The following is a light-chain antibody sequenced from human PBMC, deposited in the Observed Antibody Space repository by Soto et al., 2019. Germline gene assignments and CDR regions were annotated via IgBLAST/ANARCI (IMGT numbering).Light chain of an antibody. V-gene: IGKV3-15*01. J-gene: IGKJ3*01. Sequence: EMLLTQSPPTLSVSPGETVSLSFWASQSVTNKLAWYQQRPGQAPRLLLYDACTRATGIPARFSGGGSGTEFTLTISSLQSEDFAVYCCQHCNNWPPTFGPGTKVDI. CDR1: QSVTNK. CDR2: DAC. CDR3: QHCNNWPPT.